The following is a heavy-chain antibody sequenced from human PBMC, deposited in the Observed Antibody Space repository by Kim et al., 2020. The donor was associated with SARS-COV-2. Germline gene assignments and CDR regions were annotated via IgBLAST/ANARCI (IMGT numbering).Heavy chain of an antibody. CDR1: GGTFSSYA. CDR2: IIPLFGTA. Sequence: VKVSCKASGGTFSSYAISWVRQAPGQGLEWMGGIIPLFGTANYAQKFQGRVTITADESTSTAYMELSSMRSEDTAVYYCARVDRDGYNHRLDYWGQGTLVTVSS. D-gene: IGHD5-12*01. CDR3: ARVDRDGYNHRLDY. V-gene: IGHV1-69*13. J-gene: IGHJ4*02.